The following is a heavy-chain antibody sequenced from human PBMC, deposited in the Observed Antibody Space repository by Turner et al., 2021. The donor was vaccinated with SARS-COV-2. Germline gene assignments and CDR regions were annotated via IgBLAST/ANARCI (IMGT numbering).Heavy chain of an antibody. V-gene: IGHV1-8*01. J-gene: IGHJ4*02. CDR1: GYTFTSYD. Sequence: QVQLVQSGAEVKKPGASVKVPCKASGYTFTSYDINWLRQATGQGLEWMGWMNPNSGNTGYAQKFQGRVTMTRNTSISTAYMELSSLRSEDTAVYYCARTFTLMVRVDYWGQGTLVTVSS. CDR3: ARTFTLMVRVDY. D-gene: IGHD3-10*01. CDR2: MNPNSGNT.